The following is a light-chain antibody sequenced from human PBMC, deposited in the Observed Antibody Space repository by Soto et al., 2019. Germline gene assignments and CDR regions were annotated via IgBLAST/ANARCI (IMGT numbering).Light chain of an antibody. CDR3: AVWDDSLNGWV. J-gene: IGLJ3*02. CDR2: EVS. V-gene: IGLV2-8*01. Sequence: QSVLTQPPSASGSPGQSVTISCTGTSSDVGGYNYVSWYQQHPGKAPKLMIYEVSKRPSGVPDRFSGSKSGNTASLTVSGLQAEDEADYFCAVWDDSLNGWVFGGGTKVTVL. CDR1: SSDVGGYNY.